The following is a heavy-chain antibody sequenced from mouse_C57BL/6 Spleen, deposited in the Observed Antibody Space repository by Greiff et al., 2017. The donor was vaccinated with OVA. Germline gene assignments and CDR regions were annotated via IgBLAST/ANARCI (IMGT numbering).Heavy chain of an antibody. Sequence: EVQVVESGGGLVQPKGSLKLSCAASGFSFNTYAMNWVRQAPGKGLEWVARIRSKSNNYATYYADSVKDRFTISRDDSESMLYLQMNNLKTEDTAMYYCVRQGFYYGPSDVWGTGTTVTVSS. CDR2: IRSKSNNYAT. D-gene: IGHD1-1*01. CDR1: GFSFNTYA. V-gene: IGHV10-1*01. CDR3: VRQGFYYGPSDV. J-gene: IGHJ1*03.